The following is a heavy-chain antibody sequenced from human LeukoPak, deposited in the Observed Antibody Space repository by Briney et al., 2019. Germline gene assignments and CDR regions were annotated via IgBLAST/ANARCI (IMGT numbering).Heavy chain of an antibody. Sequence: PGGSLRLSCAASGFTFSSYEMNWVRQAPGKGLEWVSYISSSGSTIYYADSVKGRFTISRDNAKNSLYLQMNSLRAEDTAVYYCAKSDYGDYGGGVYYYYMDVWGKGTTVTISS. V-gene: IGHV3-48*03. D-gene: IGHD4-17*01. CDR3: AKSDYGDYGGGVYYYYMDV. CDR1: GFTFSSYE. CDR2: ISSSGSTI. J-gene: IGHJ6*03.